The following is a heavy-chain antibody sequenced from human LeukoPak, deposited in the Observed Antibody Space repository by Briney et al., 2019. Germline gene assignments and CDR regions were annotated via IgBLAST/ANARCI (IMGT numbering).Heavy chain of an antibody. D-gene: IGHD3-22*01. CDR3: TGQYDSSAYALSLDAFDI. CDR2: IKSKGDNYAP. Sequence: PGRSLRLSCAASGFTFSSYAMHWVRQASGKGLEWVGRIKSKGDNYAPAYAASVKGRFTISRDDSTNTAYLQMNSLKTEDTAVYYCTGQYDSSAYALSLDAFDIWGQGTMVTVSS. V-gene: IGHV3-73*01. CDR1: GFTFSSYA. J-gene: IGHJ3*02.